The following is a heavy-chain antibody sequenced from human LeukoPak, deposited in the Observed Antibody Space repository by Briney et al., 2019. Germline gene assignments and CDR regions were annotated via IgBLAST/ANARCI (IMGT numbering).Heavy chain of an antibody. CDR1: GYTFTSYG. V-gene: IGHV1-18*01. Sequence: ASVKVSCKASGYTFTSYGISWVRQAPGQGLEWMGWISAYNGNTNYAQNLQGRITMTTDTSTSTAYMELRSLRSDDTAVYYCARVWWEGPFDYWGQGTLVTVSS. J-gene: IGHJ4*02. D-gene: IGHD1-26*01. CDR2: ISAYNGNT. CDR3: ARVWWEGPFDY.